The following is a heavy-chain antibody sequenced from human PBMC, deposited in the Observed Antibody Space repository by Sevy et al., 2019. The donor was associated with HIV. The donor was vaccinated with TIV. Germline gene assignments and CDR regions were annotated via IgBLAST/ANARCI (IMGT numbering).Heavy chain of an antibody. Sequence: GGSLRLSCAASGFTVSSKYMTWVRQAPGKGLEWVSLIYSGGSTYYVDSVKGRFTISRDNSRNTVYLQINSLRAEDTAVYYCATSGYSSSWDSLDYWGQGALVTDSS. V-gene: IGHV3-53*01. CDR3: ATSGYSSSWDSLDY. D-gene: IGHD6-13*01. CDR2: IYSGGST. CDR1: GFTVSSKY. J-gene: IGHJ4*02.